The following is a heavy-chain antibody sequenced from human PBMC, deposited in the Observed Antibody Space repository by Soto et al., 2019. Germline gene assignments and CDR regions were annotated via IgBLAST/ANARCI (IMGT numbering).Heavy chain of an antibody. Sequence: SETLSLTCAVYGGSFSGYYWSWIRQPPGKGLEWIGEINHSGSTNYNPSLKSRVTISVDTSKNQFSLKLSSVTAADTAVYYCASASGRPRYFRPLKGFDVWGQGTTVTVSS. CDR2: INHSGST. CDR1: GGSFSGYY. D-gene: IGHD3-9*01. CDR3: ASASGRPRYFRPLKGFDV. J-gene: IGHJ6*02. V-gene: IGHV4-34*01.